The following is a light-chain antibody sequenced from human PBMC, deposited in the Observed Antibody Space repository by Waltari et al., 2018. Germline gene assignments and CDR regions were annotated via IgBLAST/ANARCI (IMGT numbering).Light chain of an antibody. Sequence: QSALTQPRSVSGSPGQTVTISYTGTSSYVGRYIYIPWYQQQRGKAPKVMIYDGSQRPSGVPDRFSGTKSNNTASLTISGLQVEDEADYCCCSDAGSYIYVFGSGTKVTVL. CDR3: CSDAGSYIYV. CDR1: SSYVGRYIY. V-gene: IGLV2-11*01. CDR2: DGS. J-gene: IGLJ1*01.